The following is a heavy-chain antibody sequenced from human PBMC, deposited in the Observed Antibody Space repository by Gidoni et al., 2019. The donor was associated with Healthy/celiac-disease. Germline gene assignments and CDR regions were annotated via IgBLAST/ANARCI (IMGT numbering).Heavy chain of an antibody. D-gene: IGHD3-3*01. Sequence: QVQLQESGPGLVKPSGILSLTCAVSGGSISSSNWWSWVRQPPGKGLEWIGEIYHSGSTNYNPSLKSRVTISVDKSKNQFSLKLSSVTAADTAVYYCARDRYYDFWSGSRDAFDIWGQGTMVTVSS. V-gene: IGHV4-4*02. CDR2: IYHSGST. CDR1: GGSISSSNW. CDR3: ARDRYYDFWSGSRDAFDI. J-gene: IGHJ3*02.